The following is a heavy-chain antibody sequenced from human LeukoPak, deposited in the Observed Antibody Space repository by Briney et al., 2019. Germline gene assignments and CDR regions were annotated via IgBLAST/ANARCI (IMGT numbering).Heavy chain of an antibody. D-gene: IGHD3-9*01. V-gene: IGHV3-23*01. CDR3: AKVSRANYLDQ. J-gene: IGHJ1*01. CDR1: GFTFSSYA. CDR2: ISGSGGNT. Sequence: GGSLRLSCAASGFTFSSYAMSWLRQAPGKGLEWVSGISGSGGNTHYADSVRGRFTISRGNSKNTLYLQMNSLRAEDTAIYYCAKVSRANYLDQWGRGTLVTVSS.